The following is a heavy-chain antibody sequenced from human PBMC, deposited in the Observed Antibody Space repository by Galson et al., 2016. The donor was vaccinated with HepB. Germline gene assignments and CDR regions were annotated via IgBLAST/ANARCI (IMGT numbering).Heavy chain of an antibody. J-gene: IGHJ4*02. CDR3: ARDEIAGTTGDY. Sequence: SLRLSRAASGFTVSNNYMSWVRQAQGKGLEWVSVIYSGGRTYYADSVKGRFTISRDNSKNTLYLQMNSLRAEDTAVYYCARDEIAGTTGDYWGQGTLVTVSS. CDR2: IYSGGRT. D-gene: IGHD1-7*01. CDR1: GFTVSNNY. V-gene: IGHV3-53*01.